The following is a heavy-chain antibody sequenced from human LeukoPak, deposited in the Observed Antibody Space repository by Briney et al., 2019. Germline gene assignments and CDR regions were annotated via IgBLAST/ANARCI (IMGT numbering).Heavy chain of an antibody. CDR3: ARTHYGDYDGSRYYYYGMDV. D-gene: IGHD4-17*01. V-gene: IGHV3-33*01. CDR1: GFTFSSYG. Sequence: GGSLRLSCAASGFTFSSYGMPWVRQAPGKGLEWVAVIWYDGSNKYYADSVKGRFTISRDNSKNTLYLQMNSLRAEDTAVYYRARTHYGDYDGSRYYYYGMDVWGQGTTVTVSS. CDR2: IWYDGSNK. J-gene: IGHJ6*02.